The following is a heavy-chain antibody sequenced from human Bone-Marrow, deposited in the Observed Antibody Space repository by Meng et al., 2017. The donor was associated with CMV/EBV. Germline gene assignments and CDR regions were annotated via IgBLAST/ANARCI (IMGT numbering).Heavy chain of an antibody. D-gene: IGHD1-26*01. J-gene: IGHJ4*02. CDR1: GAPFSGY. V-gene: IGHV4-34*01. Sequence: QAHLVQWVAGLLKPSETLSLTCGVYGAPFSGYWSWVRQPPGKGLEWIGEITHSGSTNYNVSLKSRVTISIDTSKNQFSLKLSSVTATDTAVYYCAPGFRSWSGSYTSWGQGTLVTVSS. CDR2: ITHSGST. CDR3: APGFRSWSGSYTS.